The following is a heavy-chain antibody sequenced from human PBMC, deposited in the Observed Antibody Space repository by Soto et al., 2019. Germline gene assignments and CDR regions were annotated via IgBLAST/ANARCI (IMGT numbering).Heavy chain of an antibody. Sequence: GGSLRLSCAASGFTFSSYAMSWVRQAPGKGLEWVSAISGSGWSTYYTESVKGRFTISRDNSKNTLYLQMNSLRAEDTAVYYCAKVVCTNGVCYAQGFGYYFDYWGQGTLVTVSS. CDR1: GFTFSSYA. CDR3: AKVVCTNGVCYAQGFGYYFDY. V-gene: IGHV3-23*01. D-gene: IGHD2-8*01. J-gene: IGHJ4*02. CDR2: ISGSGWST.